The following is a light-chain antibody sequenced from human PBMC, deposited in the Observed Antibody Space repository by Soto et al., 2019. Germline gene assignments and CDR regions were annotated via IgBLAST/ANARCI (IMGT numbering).Light chain of an antibody. J-gene: IGKJ1*01. CDR1: QSVSSSY. Sequence: EIVLTQSPGTLSLSPGERATLSCRAGQSVSSSYLAWYQQKPGQAPRLLIYGASSRATGIPDRFSGSGSGTDFTLTISRLEPGDFAVYYCQQYGTSRWTFGQGTKVEIK. CDR3: QQYGTSRWT. CDR2: GAS. V-gene: IGKV3-20*01.